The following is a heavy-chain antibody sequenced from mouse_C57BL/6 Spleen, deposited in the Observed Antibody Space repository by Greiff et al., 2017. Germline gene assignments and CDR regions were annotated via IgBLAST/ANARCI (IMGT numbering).Heavy chain of an antibody. D-gene: IGHD2-4*01. CDR1: GYTFTSYW. CDR2: IDPSDSYT. Sequence: QVQLQQPGAELVRPGTSVKLSCKASGYTFTSYWMHWVKQRPGQGLEWIGVIDPSDSYTNYNQKFKGKATLTVDTSSSTAYMQLSSLTSEDSAVYYCARLTSTMITTLFDYWGQGTTLTVSS. CDR3: ARLTSTMITTLFDY. V-gene: IGHV1-59*01. J-gene: IGHJ2*01.